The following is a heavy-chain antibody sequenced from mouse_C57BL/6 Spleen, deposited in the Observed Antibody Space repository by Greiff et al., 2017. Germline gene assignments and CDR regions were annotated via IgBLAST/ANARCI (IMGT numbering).Heavy chain of an antibody. CDR3: AREDSSGPDY. D-gene: IGHD3-2*02. CDR2: ISDGGSYT. CDR1: GFTFSSYA. J-gene: IGHJ2*01. Sequence: EVKLVESGGGLVKPGGSLTLSCAASGFTFSSYAMSWVRQTPEKRLEWVATISDGGSYTYYPDNVKGRFTISRDNAKNNLYLQMSHLKSEDTAMYYCAREDSSGPDYWGQGTTLTVSS. V-gene: IGHV5-4*01.